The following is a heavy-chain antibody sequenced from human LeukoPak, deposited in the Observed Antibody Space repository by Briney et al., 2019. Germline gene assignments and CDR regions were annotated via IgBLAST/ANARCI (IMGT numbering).Heavy chain of an antibody. Sequence: GGSLRLSCAASGFTFSSYWVSWVRRAAGQGLEGVGNIKQDGSEEYYVASLKGRFHISRDNDKNSVYLQMHSLRAEDTAVYYCARDWKGSGWTWAYWGQGTLVTVSS. CDR2: IKQDGSEE. V-gene: IGHV3-7*03. CDR1: GFTFSSYW. D-gene: IGHD6-19*01. J-gene: IGHJ4*02. CDR3: ARDWKGSGWTWAY.